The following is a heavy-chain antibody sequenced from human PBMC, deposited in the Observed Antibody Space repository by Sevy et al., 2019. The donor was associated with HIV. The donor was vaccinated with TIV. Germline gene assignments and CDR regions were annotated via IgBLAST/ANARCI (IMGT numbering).Heavy chain of an antibody. J-gene: IGHJ3*02. CDR1: GGTFDTYS. V-gene: IGHV1-69*13. D-gene: IGHD3-16*01. CDR3: ARDRDITFGGGDAFDI. Sequence: ASVTVSCKTSGGTFDTYSISWLRQAPGQGLEWMGGITPFFRTANYAQKFQGRVTITADESTGTAYMELSSLRSEDSAVYYCARDRDITFGGGDAFDIWGQGTMVTVSS. CDR2: ITPFFRTA.